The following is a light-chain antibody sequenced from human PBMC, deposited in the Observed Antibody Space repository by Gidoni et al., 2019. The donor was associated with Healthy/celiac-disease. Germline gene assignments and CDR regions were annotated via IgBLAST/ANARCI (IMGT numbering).Light chain of an antibody. Sequence: QSALTQPASVSGSPGQSITISCPGTSSDVGGYNYVSWYQQHPGKAPKLMIYDVRKRPSGVSNRFSGSKSGNTASLTISGLQAEDEADYYCSSYTSSSTGVFGGGTKLTVL. V-gene: IGLV2-14*03. CDR1: SSDVGGYNY. J-gene: IGLJ3*02. CDR3: SSYTSSSTGV. CDR2: DVR.